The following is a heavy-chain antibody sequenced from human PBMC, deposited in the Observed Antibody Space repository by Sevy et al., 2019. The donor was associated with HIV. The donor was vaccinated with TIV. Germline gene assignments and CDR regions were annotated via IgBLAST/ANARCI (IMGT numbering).Heavy chain of an antibody. V-gene: IGHV3-21*01. D-gene: IGHD3-10*01. CDR2: ISSSSSYI. CDR3: ARDLYGSGSYEFDY. Sequence: GGSLRLSCAASGFTFSSYSMNWVRQAPGKGLEWVSSISSSSSYIYYAYSVKGRFTISRDNAKNSLYLQMNSLRAEDTAVYYCARDLYGSGSYEFDYWGQGTLVTVSS. CDR1: GFTFSSYS. J-gene: IGHJ4*02.